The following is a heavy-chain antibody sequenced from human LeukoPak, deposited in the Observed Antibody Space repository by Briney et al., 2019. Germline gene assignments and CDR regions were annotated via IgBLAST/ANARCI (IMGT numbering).Heavy chain of an antibody. Sequence: RASVKVSCKASGYTFTSYSIKWVRQAPGQGLEWMGWIDTNTGGTTYGQKFQGRFTMSLDTSVSTAYLELSSLISDDTAVYYCARDWYSGNSDYFDYWGQGTLVTVPS. CDR3: ARDWYSGNSDYFDY. CDR2: IDTNTGGT. CDR1: GYTFTSYS. V-gene: IGHV1-2*02. J-gene: IGHJ4*02. D-gene: IGHD1-26*01.